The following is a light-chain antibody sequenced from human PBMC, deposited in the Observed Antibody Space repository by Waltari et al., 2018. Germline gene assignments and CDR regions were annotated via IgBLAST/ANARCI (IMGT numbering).Light chain of an antibody. V-gene: IGLV2-14*01. CDR1: RSDVGAYDY. J-gene: IGLJ1*01. Sequence: QSALTQPASVSGSPAHSITISCTGTRSDVGAYDYVPWYQQYPGKAPKLMIFEVSNRPSGASIRFSGSKSGNTASLTISGLLPEDEADYYCSSFTTSSTQVFGTGTKVTVL. CDR2: EVS. CDR3: SSFTTSSTQV.